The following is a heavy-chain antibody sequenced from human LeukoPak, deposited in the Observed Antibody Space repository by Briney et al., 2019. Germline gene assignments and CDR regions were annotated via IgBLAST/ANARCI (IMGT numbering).Heavy chain of an antibody. CDR3: ARVVGARGAFDI. CDR1: GESISSHY. Sequence: AETLSLTCNVSGESISSHYWSWTRQPPGKGLEWIGYIYYSGSTNYNPSLKSRVTISVDTSKNQFSLKLSSVTAADTAVYYCARVVGARGAFDICGQGTMVTVSS. D-gene: IGHD1-26*01. CDR2: IYYSGST. V-gene: IGHV4-59*11. J-gene: IGHJ3*02.